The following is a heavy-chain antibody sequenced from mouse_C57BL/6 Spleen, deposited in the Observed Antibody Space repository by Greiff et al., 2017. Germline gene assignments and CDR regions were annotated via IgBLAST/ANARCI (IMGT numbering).Heavy chain of an antibody. CDR2: IDPETGGT. D-gene: IGHD1-1*01. Sequence: QVQLQQSGAELVRPGASVTLSCKASGYTFTDYEMHWVKQTPVHGLEWIGAIDPETGGTAYNQKFKGKAILTAEKSSSTAYMELRSLTSEDSAVYYCTIVVGGYYYAMDYWGQGTSVTVSS. CDR1: GYTFTDYE. V-gene: IGHV1-15*01. CDR3: TIVVGGYYYAMDY. J-gene: IGHJ4*01.